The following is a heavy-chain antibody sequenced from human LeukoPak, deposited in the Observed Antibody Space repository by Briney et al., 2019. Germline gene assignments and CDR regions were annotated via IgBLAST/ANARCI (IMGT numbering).Heavy chain of an antibody. CDR1: GGSINSGTYY. CDR2: VYYSGTT. V-gene: IGHV4-39*01. Sequence: SETLSLTCAISGGSINSGTYYWGWIRQAPGKGLDWLGTVYYSGTTYYKPSLNGRITISVDSSRNQFSLKLTSVTAADSALYYCARTGAYCSNTSCYPFDSWGQEILVTVSS. J-gene: IGHJ4*02. CDR3: ARTGAYCSNTSCYPFDS. D-gene: IGHD2-2*01.